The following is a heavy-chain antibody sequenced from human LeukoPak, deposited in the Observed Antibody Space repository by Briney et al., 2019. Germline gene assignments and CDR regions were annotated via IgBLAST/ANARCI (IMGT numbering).Heavy chain of an antibody. CDR2: IKQDGSEK. V-gene: IGHV3-7*01. CDR1: GFTFSSYW. D-gene: IGHD4-23*01. Sequence: GGSLRLSCAASGFTFSSYWMSWVRQAPGKGLEWMANIKQDGSEKYYVDSVKGRFTISRDNAKNSLYLQMNSLRAEDTAVYYCASIYGGNSYYFDYWGQGTLVTVSS. CDR3: ASIYGGNSYYFDY. J-gene: IGHJ4*02.